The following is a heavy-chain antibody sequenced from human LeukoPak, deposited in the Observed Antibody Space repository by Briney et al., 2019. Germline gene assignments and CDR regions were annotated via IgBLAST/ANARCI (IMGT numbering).Heavy chain of an antibody. CDR1: GYTFTSCY. V-gene: IGHV1-46*01. J-gene: IGHJ4*02. CDR2: INPSGGST. D-gene: IGHD4-23*01. Sequence: APVKVSCKASGYTFTSCYMHWVRQAPGQGLEWMGIINPSGGSTSYAQKFQGRVTMTRDTSTSTVYMELSSLRSEDTAVYYCARDRTPHGGNSGTDYWGQGTLVTVSS. CDR3: ARDRTPHGGNSGTDY.